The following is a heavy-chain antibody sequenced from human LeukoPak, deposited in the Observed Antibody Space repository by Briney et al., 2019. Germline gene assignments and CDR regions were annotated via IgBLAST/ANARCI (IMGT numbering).Heavy chain of an antibody. CDR2: IYYSGST. D-gene: IGHD6-19*01. V-gene: IGHV4-31*03. CDR1: GGSISSGGYY. Sequence: SETLSLTCTVSGGSISSGGYYWSWIRQHPGKGLEWIGYIYYSGSTYYNPSLKSRVTISVDTSKNQFSLKLSSVTAADTAVYYCARGQWLAQLRVFDYWGQEPWSPSPQ. J-gene: IGHJ4*01. CDR3: ARGQWLAQLRVFDY.